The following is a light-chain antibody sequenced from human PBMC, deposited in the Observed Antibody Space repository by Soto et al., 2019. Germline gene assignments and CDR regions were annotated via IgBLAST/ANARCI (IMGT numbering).Light chain of an antibody. J-gene: IGLJ2*01. CDR1: RSNIGAGYD. Sequence: QAVVTQPPSVSGAPGQRVTISCTGSRSNIGAGYDVHWYQQLPGTAPKVLIYGNSNRPSGVPDRFSGSKSGTSASLAITGLQAEDEADYYCQSYDSSLTGSVFGGGTNSPS. CDR2: GNS. CDR3: QSYDSSLTGSV. V-gene: IGLV1-40*01.